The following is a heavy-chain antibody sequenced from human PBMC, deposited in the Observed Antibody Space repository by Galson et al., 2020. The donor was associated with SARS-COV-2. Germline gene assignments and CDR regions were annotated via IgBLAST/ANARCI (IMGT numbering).Heavy chain of an antibody. CDR1: GFTFSYYL. J-gene: IGHJ4*02. Sequence: PGGSLRLSCAASGFTFSYYLMSWVRQAPGKGLDWVATIKEDGSEKFYADSVKGRFTISRDNAKNSLYLQMSSLRADDTAVYYCARVRDYYDSGRNAHVESWGRGTLVTVSS. CDR2: IKEDGSEK. D-gene: IGHD3-10*01. CDR3: ARVRDYYDSGRNAHVES. V-gene: IGHV3-7*01.